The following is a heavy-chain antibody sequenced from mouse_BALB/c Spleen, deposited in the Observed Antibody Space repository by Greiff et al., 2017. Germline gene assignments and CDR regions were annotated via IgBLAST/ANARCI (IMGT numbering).Heavy chain of an antibody. CDR3: ATYGNYPCAY. CDR1: GFSLTSYG. D-gene: IGHD2-10*02. V-gene: IGHV2-2*02. J-gene: IGHJ3*01. CDR2: IWSGGST. Sequence: VQLQQSGPGLVQPSQSLSITCTVSGFSLTSYGVHWVRQSPGKGLEWLGVIWSGGSTDYNAAFISRLSISKDNSKSQVFFKMNSLQANDTAIYYCATYGNYPCAYGGQGTLVTVSA.